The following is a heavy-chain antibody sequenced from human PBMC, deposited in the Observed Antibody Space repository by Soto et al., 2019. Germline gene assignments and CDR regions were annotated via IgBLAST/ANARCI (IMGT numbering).Heavy chain of an antibody. CDR2: IIPIFGTA. Sequence: SVKVSCKASGGTFSSYSISWVLQAPGQGLEWMGGIIPIFGTANYAQKFQGRVTITADESTSTAYMELSSLRSEDTAVYYCARDQGTGTTSYYYYGMDVWGQGTTVTVSS. D-gene: IGHD1-7*01. CDR3: ARDQGTGTTSYYYYGMDV. V-gene: IGHV1-69*13. J-gene: IGHJ6*02. CDR1: GGTFSSYS.